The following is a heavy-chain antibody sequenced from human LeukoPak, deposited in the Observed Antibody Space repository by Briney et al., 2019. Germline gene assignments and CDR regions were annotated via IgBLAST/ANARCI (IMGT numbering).Heavy chain of an antibody. CDR2: ISSSSSYI. Sequence: GGSLRLSCAASGFTFSTYWMHWVRQDPGKGLEWVSSISSSSSYIYYADSVKGRFTISRDNAKNSLYLQMNSLRAEDTAVYYCARIREAQSSNWEDAFDIWGQGTMVTVSS. D-gene: IGHD7-27*01. J-gene: IGHJ3*02. CDR1: GFTFSTYW. CDR3: ARIREAQSSNWEDAFDI. V-gene: IGHV3-21*01.